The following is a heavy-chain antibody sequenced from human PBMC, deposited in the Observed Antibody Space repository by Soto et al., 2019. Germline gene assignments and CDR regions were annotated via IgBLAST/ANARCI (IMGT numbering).Heavy chain of an antibody. CDR3: TKGGIPRRYNIPKVDFDY. CDR1: GFIFSNYA. D-gene: IGHD1-1*01. Sequence: LRLSCAASGFIFSNYAMSWVRQAPGGVLEWFSAISGSGATTYYPDSVKGRFTISRDNSKNTLYLQMNNLRADDTAVYYCTKGGIPRRYNIPKVDFDYWGQGSLVTVSS. V-gene: IGHV3-23*01. J-gene: IGHJ4*02. CDR2: ISGSGATT.